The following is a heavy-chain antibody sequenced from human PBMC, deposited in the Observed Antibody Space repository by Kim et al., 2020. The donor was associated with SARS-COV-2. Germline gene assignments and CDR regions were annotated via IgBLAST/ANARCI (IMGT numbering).Heavy chain of an antibody. CDR3: ARANYFDY. Sequence: LSLTCAASGFTFSSYAMHWVRQAPGKGLEWVALISYDGSNKYYADSVKGRFTISRDNSKNTLYLQMNSLRPEDTAVYYCARANYFDYWGQGTLVTVSS. CDR2: ISYDGSNK. J-gene: IGHJ4*02. CDR1: GFTFSSYA. V-gene: IGHV3-30-3*01.